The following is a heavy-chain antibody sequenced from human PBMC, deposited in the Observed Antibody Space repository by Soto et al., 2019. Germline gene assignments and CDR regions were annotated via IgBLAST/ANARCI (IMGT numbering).Heavy chain of an antibody. CDR3: ARLVRMDV. Sequence: GGSLRLSCAASGFTFSSYAMHWVRQAPGKGLEWVAVISYDGSNKYYADSVKGRFTISRDNAKNSLYLQMNSLRAEDTAVYYCARLVRMDVWGQGTTVTVSS. CDR2: ISYDGSNK. V-gene: IGHV3-30-3*01. J-gene: IGHJ6*02. D-gene: IGHD6-6*01. CDR1: GFTFSSYA.